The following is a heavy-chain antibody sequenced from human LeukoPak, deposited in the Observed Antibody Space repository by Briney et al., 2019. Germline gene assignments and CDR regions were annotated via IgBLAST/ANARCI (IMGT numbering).Heavy chain of an antibody. CDR1: GFTFSSYA. J-gene: IGHJ4*02. D-gene: IGHD2-2*01. CDR2: TGSTVIST. V-gene: IGHV3-23*01. CDR3: AKDPGVVPAHYFDY. Sequence: GGSLRLSCADSGFTFSSYAMNWVRQAPGKGLEWVSGTGSTVISTFYADSVKGRFTVSRDNSKNMLSLQMNSLRAEDTAVYYCAKDPGVVPAHYFDYWGQGTLVTVSS.